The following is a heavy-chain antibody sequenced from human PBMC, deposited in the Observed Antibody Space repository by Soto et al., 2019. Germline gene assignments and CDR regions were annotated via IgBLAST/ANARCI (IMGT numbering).Heavy chain of an antibody. D-gene: IGHD6-13*01. CDR1: GFTIDNYG. V-gene: IGHV3-20*04. CDR3: TRAGMDAAGPHFND. Sequence: GGSLRLSCAASGFTIDNYGMSWVRQVPGKGLEWVSGMYWKDGNTHYADSVKGRFTISRDNAKNSLFLQLNSVRVDATAVYYCTRAGMDAAGPHFNDWGQGTQVTVSS. CDR2: MYWKDGNT. J-gene: IGHJ4*02.